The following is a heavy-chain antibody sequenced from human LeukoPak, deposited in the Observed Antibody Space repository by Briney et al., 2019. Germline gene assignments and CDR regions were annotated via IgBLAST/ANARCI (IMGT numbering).Heavy chain of an antibody. Sequence: LTGGSLRLSCAASGFTFSSYAMSWVRQAPGKVLEWISAISGSGGSTYYADSVKGRFTISRDNSKNTLYLQMNSLRAEDTAVYYCAKDGRRGYYYDSSGYPHGAFDIWGQGTMVTVSS. V-gene: IGHV3-23*01. CDR3: AKDGRRGYYYDSSGYPHGAFDI. CDR1: GFTFSSYA. J-gene: IGHJ3*02. CDR2: ISGSGGST. D-gene: IGHD3-22*01.